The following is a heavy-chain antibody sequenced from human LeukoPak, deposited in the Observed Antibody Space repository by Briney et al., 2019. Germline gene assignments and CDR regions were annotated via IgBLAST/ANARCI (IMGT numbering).Heavy chain of an antibody. CDR3: ITELRGY. CDR1: GLTLSDHR. V-gene: IGHV3-15*05. J-gene: IGHJ4*02. CDR2: IKSKTDGGTT. D-gene: IGHD5-12*01. Sequence: RGSPRHSRAASGLTLSDHRMRRPPQAPGKGLEWGGRIKSKTDGGTTDYAAPVKGRFTISRDDSKNTQYMQMGSLLIYETAVDCSITELRGYGGQGTLVTVSS.